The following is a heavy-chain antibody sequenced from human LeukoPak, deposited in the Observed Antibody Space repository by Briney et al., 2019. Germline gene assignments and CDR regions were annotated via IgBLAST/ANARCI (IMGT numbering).Heavy chain of an antibody. CDR3: AKLESGWYVTSLNY. Sequence: GGSLRLSCVASGFTFSTYGMSWVRQAPGKGLEWVSAISGSGGSTYYADSVKGRFTISRDNSKNTLYLQMNSLRAEDTAVYYCAKLESGWYVTSLNYWGQGTLVTVSS. CDR2: ISGSGGST. V-gene: IGHV3-23*01. J-gene: IGHJ4*02. CDR1: GFTFSTYG. D-gene: IGHD6-19*01.